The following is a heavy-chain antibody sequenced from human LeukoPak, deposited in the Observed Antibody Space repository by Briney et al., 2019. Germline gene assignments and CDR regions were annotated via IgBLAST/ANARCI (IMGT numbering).Heavy chain of an antibody. CDR1: GFTFSSYS. CDR3: ASGYDSYYSDY. D-gene: IGHD5-12*01. V-gene: IGHV3-21*01. Sequence: GGSLRLSCAASGFTFSSYSMNWVRLAPGKGLEWVSSISSSSSYIYYADSVKGRFTISRDNAKNSLYLQMNSLRAEDTAVYYCASGYDSYYSDYWGQGTLVTVSS. J-gene: IGHJ4*02. CDR2: ISSSSSYI.